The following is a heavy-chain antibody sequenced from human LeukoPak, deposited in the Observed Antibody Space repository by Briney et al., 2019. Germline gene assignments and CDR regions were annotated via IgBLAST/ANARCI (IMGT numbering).Heavy chain of an antibody. CDR2: IYYSGST. CDR3: ARSSRRFGVVTRSWFDP. Sequence: SETLSLTCTVSGGSISSSSYSWGWIRQPPGKGLEWIGSIYYSGSTYHNPSLKSRVTISVDTSKNQFSLKLSSVTAADTAVYYCARSSRRFGVVTRSWFDPWGQGTLVTVSS. CDR1: GGSISSSSYS. J-gene: IGHJ5*02. V-gene: IGHV4-39*01. D-gene: IGHD3-3*01.